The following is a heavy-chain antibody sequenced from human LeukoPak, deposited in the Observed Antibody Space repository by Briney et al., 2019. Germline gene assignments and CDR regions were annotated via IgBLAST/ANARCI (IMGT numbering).Heavy chain of an antibody. CDR3: ASVSWGYYYMDA. CDR2: IYYSGST. V-gene: IGHV4-39*07. CDR1: GGSISSSSYY. D-gene: IGHD3-16*01. Sequence: SETLSLTCTVSGGSISSSSYYWGWIRQPPGKGLEWIGSIYYSGSTYYNPSLKSRVTISVDTSKNQFSLKLSSVTAADTAVCYCASVSWGYYYMDAWGKGTTVTVSS. J-gene: IGHJ6*03.